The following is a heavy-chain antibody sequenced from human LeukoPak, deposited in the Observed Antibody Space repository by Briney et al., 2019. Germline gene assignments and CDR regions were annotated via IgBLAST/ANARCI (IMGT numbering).Heavy chain of an antibody. V-gene: IGHV4-34*01. D-gene: IGHD6-13*01. CDR3: AREWDSSSWYGFVDY. Sequence: PSETLSLTCAVYGGSFSGYYWSWIRQPPGKRLEWIGEINHSGSTNYNPSLKSRVTISVDTSKNQFSLKLSSVTAADTAVYYCAREWDSSSWYGFVDYWGQGTLVTVSS. CDR2: INHSGST. J-gene: IGHJ4*02. CDR1: GGSFSGYY.